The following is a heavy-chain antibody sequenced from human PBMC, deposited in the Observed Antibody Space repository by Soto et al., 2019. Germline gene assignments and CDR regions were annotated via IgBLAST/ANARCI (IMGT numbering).Heavy chain of an antibody. CDR1: GFTFSSYG. J-gene: IGHJ4*02. D-gene: IGHD5-18*01. CDR3: ARGWIQLWPNDY. Sequence: QVQLVESGGGVVQPGRSLSLSCAASGFTFSSYGMHWVRQAPGKGLEWVAVIWYDGSNKYYADSVKGRFTISRDNSKNTLYLQMNSLRAEDTAVYYCARGWIQLWPNDYWGQGTLVTVSS. CDR2: IWYDGSNK. V-gene: IGHV3-33*01.